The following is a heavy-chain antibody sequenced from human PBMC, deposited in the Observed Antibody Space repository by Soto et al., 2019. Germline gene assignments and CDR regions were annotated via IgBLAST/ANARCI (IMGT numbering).Heavy chain of an antibody. CDR2: IDGSGGAT. CDR3: AKNSGWVNS. CDR1: GFPFSSTD. D-gene: IGHD3-10*01. J-gene: IGHJ5*01. Sequence: VQVLDSGGGLVQPGGSLRLSCAASGFPFSSTDMSWVRQAPGKGLEWVSTIDGSGGATYYADSVRGRFTISRDNSKNTVYLQMSSLRADDTAVYYCAKNSGWVNSWGQGTLVTVSS. V-gene: IGHV3-23*01.